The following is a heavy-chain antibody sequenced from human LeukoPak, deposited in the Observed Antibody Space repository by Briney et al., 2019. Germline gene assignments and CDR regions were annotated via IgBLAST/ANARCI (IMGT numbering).Heavy chain of an antibody. V-gene: IGHV4-61*02. CDR1: GGSISSGSYY. J-gene: IGHJ4*02. CDR3: ARHMPPGSGYDPHFDY. CDR2: TYTSGST. Sequence: SETLSLTCTVSGGSISSGSYYWSWIRQPAGKGLEWIGRTYTSGSTNYNPSLKSRVTISVDTSKNQFSLKLSSVTAADTAVYYCARHMPPGSGYDPHFDYWGQGTLVTVSS. D-gene: IGHD5-12*01.